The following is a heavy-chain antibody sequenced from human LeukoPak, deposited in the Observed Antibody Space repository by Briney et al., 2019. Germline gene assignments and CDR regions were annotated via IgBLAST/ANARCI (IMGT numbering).Heavy chain of an antibody. CDR1: GFTFRSCA. CDR3: AKGGSYYDDAFDI. V-gene: IGHV3-23*03. J-gene: IGHJ3*02. Sequence: GGSLRLSCAASGFTFRSCAMSWVRQAPGKGLEWVSVIYSGGSTYYADSVKGRFTISRDNSKNTLYLQMNSLRAEDTAVYYCAKGGSYYDDAFDIWGQGTMVTVSS. CDR2: IYSGGST. D-gene: IGHD1-26*01.